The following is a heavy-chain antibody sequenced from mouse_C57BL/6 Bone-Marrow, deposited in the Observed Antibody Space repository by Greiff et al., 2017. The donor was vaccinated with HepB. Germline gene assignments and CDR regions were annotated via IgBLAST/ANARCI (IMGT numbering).Heavy chain of an antibody. V-gene: IGHV1-78*01. D-gene: IGHD2-4*01. Sequence: VKLVESDAELVKPGASVKISCKVSGYTFTDHTIHWMKQRPEQGLEWIGYIYPRDGSTKYNEKFKGKATLTADKSSSTAYMQLNSLTSEDSAVYFCARSGLRRAYYFDYWGQGTTLTVSS. J-gene: IGHJ2*01. CDR3: ARSGLRRAYYFDY. CDR1: GYTFTDHT. CDR2: IYPRDGST.